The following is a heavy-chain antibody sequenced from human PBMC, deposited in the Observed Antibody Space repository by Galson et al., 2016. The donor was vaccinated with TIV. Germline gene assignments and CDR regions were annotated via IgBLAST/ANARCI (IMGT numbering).Heavy chain of an antibody. CDR2: IKTDGSRT. J-gene: IGHJ4*02. D-gene: IGHD1-1*01. Sequence: SLRLSCAASGFTFSNFWMHWVRQVPGKGLVWVSRIKTDGSRTDYVDSVKGRFTISRDNVENTVYLQMNSLRAEDTAVYYCARGNDPGATYSLDYWGQGTLVTVSS. CDR3: ARGNDPGATYSLDY. CDR1: GFTFSNFW. V-gene: IGHV3-74*01.